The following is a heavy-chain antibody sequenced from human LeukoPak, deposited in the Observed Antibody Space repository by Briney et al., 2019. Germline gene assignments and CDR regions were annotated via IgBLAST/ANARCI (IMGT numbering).Heavy chain of an antibody. CDR3: ARVYYDYVWGSYRYPSVSFDY. Sequence: PSETLSLTCTVSGGSVSSGSYYWSWIRQPPGKGLEWIGYIYYSGSTNYNPSLKSRVTISVDTSKNQFSLKLSSVTAADTAVYYCARVYYDYVWGSYRYPSVSFDYWGQGTLVTVSS. CDR1: GGSVSSGSYY. CDR2: IYYSGST. V-gene: IGHV4-61*01. J-gene: IGHJ4*02. D-gene: IGHD3-16*02.